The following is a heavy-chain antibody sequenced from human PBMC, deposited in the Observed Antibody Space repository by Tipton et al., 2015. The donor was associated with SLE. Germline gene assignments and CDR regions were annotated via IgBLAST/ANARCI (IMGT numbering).Heavy chain of an antibody. Sequence: TLSLTCAVYGGSFSGYYWSWIRQPPGKGLEWIGEINHSGSTNYNPSLKSRVTISVDTSKNQFSLKLSSVTAADTAVYYCARSSYSGEGAFDIWGQGTMVTVSS. J-gene: IGHJ3*02. CDR3: ARSSYSGEGAFDI. CDR2: INHSGST. V-gene: IGHV4-34*01. D-gene: IGHD3-10*01. CDR1: GGSFSGYY.